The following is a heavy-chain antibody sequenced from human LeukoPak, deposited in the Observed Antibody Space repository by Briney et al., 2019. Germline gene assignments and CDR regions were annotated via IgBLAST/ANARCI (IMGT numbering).Heavy chain of an antibody. V-gene: IGHV1-18*01. J-gene: IGHJ4*02. CDR2: ISAYNGNT. CDR1: GYTFTSYG. D-gene: IGHD6-19*01. CDR3: ARNHYSSGWSGESLYFDY. Sequence: GASVKVSCKASGYTFTSYGISWVRQAPGQGLEWMGWISAYNGNTNYAQKLQGRVTMTTDTSTSTAYMELRSLRSDDTAVYYCARNHYSSGWSGESLYFDYWGQGTLVTVSS.